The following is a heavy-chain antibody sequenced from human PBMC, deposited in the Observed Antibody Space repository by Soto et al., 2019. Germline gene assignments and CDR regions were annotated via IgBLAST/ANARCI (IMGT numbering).Heavy chain of an antibody. V-gene: IGHV3-48*02. J-gene: IGHJ4*02. D-gene: IGHD2-2*03. Sequence: PGGSLRLSCTASGFTFRSHNMNWVRQAPGKGLEWIAYISTNGNVKHYAESVTGRVTISRDNAKSSLFLQMDSLKDEDTAFYFCVREAIIGSLDHWGQGSLVTVSS. CDR2: ISTNGNVK. CDR1: GFTFRSHN. CDR3: VREAIIGSLDH.